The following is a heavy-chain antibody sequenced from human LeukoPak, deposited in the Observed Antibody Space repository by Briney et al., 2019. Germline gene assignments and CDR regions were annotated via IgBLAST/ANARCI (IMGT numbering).Heavy chain of an antibody. J-gene: IGHJ4*02. CDR3: AKVGGSGSYSYYFDY. D-gene: IGHD3-10*01. CDR1: GFTFSSYA. CDR2: ISGSGGST. V-gene: IGHV3-23*01. Sequence: GGSLRLSCAASGFTFSSYAMSWVRQAPGKGLEWVSAISGSGGSTYYADSVKGRFTISRDNSKNTLYLQMNSLRAEDTAAYYCAKVGGSGSYSYYFDYWGQGTLVTVSS.